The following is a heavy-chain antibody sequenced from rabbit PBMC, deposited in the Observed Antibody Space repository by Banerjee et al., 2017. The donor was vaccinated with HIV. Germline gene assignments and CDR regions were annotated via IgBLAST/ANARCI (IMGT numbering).Heavy chain of an antibody. Sequence: QEQLEESGGDLVKPGASLTLTCTASGFSFSSNYWECWVRQAPGKGLEWIGCIGGSSGNTWYASWAKGRFTISKTSSTTVTLQMTSLTAADTATYFCARDLHAGDSGSLWGPGTLVTVS. CDR1: GFSFSSNYW. D-gene: IGHD7-1*01. CDR2: IGGSSGNT. CDR3: ARDLHAGDSGSL. J-gene: IGHJ4*01. V-gene: IGHV1S45*01.